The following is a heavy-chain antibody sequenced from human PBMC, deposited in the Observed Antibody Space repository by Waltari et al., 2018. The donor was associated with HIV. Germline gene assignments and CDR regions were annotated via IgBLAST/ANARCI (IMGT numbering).Heavy chain of an antibody. D-gene: IGHD2-21*02. Sequence: QVQLVQSGTEVKETGASVKVSCKTSGYTFTDCYIHWVRQAPGQGLEWMGRINPKRGDTAEAKKCKGRVSMTRDTSISTAYMEVSRLKSDDTAVYYCAKDLYTVLTAIIGGDYYYYAIDVWGQGTTVTVSS. J-gene: IGHJ6*02. V-gene: IGHV1-2*02. CDR3: AKDLYTVLTAIIGGDYYYYAIDV. CDR2: INPKRGDT. CDR1: GYTFTDCY.